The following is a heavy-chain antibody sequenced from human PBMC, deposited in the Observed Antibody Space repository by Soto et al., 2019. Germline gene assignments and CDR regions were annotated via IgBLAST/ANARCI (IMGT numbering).Heavy chain of an antibody. V-gene: IGHV3-15*01. CDR2: IKSKTDGGTT. CDR1: GFTFSNAW. J-gene: IGHJ6*03. CDR3: TTGCIAVAGSLCYYYYYMDV. Sequence: GGSLRLSCAASGFTFSNAWMSWVRQAPGKGLEWVGRIKSKTDGGTTDYAAPVKGRFTISRDDSKNTLYLQMNSLKTEDTAVYYCTTGCIAVAGSLCYYYYYMDVWGKGTTVTVSS. D-gene: IGHD6-19*01.